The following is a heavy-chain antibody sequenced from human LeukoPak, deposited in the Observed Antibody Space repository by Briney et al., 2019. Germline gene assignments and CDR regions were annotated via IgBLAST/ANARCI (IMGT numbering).Heavy chain of an antibody. CDR2: SSVGGNT. V-gene: IGHV3-23*01. Sequence: GGSLRLSRAASGFTFSSYAMSWVRQAPGKGLEWVSASSVGGNTHFADSVKGRFTISRDNSKNTLYLQMNSLRAEDTAVYYCAKSPKPVTATLYFDYWGQGTLVIVSS. CDR3: AKSPKPVTATLYFDY. D-gene: IGHD2-21*02. J-gene: IGHJ4*02. CDR1: GFTFSSYA.